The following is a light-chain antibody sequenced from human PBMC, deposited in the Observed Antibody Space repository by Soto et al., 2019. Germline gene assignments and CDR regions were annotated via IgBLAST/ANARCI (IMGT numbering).Light chain of an antibody. CDR2: DAF. V-gene: IGKV3-11*01. J-gene: IGKJ4*01. CDR1: QSVSSY. CDR3: QHSYIWPLT. Sequence: EIVMPPSPATLSVSPRERATLXCSASQSVSSYLAWYQQKPGQAPRLLIYDAFIRATGIPARFSGSGSGTDFTLTISSLQSEDFAVYYCQHSYIWPLTVGGGTKVDVK.